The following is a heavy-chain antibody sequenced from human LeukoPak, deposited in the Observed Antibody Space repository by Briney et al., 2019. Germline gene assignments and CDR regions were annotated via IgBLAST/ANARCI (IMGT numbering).Heavy chain of an antibody. V-gene: IGHV1-8*02. Sequence: GASVKVSCKASGGTFSSYAISWVRQATGQGLEWMGWMNPNSGNTGYAQKFQGRVTMTRNTSISTAYMELSSLRSEDTAVYYCARGKGTQVGAAFYYYYMDVWGKGTTVTVSS. CDR1: GGTFSSYA. CDR2: MNPNSGNT. D-gene: IGHD1-26*01. CDR3: ARGKGTQVGAAFYYYYMDV. J-gene: IGHJ6*03.